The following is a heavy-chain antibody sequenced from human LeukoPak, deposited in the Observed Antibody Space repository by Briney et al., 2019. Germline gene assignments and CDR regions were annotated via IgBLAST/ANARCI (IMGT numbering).Heavy chain of an antibody. CDR3: VRSTVRDGRSGSYRTYYFDY. CDR2: INHSGST. V-gene: IGHV4-34*01. J-gene: IGHJ4*02. Sequence: SETLSLTCAVYGGSFSGYYWSWIRQPPGKGLEWIGEINHSGSTNYNPSLKSRVTISVDTSKNQFSLKLSSVTAADTAVYYCVRSTVRDGRSGSYRTYYFDYWGQGTLVTVSS. D-gene: IGHD1-26*01. CDR1: GGSFSGYY.